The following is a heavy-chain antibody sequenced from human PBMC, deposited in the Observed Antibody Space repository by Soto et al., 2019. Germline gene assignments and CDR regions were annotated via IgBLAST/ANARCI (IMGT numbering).Heavy chain of an antibody. Sequence: PGGSLRLSCAASGFTFSSYAMSWVRQAPGKGLEWVSGVSGSGGSTYCVDSVKGRFTISRDNSKNTLYLQMNSLRAEDTAVYYCAKSPGMYYYDSSGYYHYDYWGQGTLVTVSS. V-gene: IGHV3-23*01. CDR2: VSGSGGST. CDR1: GFTFSSYA. D-gene: IGHD3-22*01. CDR3: AKSPGMYYYDSSGYYHYDY. J-gene: IGHJ4*02.